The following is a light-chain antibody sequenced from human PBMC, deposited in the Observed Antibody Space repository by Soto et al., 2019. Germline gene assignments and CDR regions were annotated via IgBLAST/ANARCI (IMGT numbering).Light chain of an antibody. CDR3: QQYNSQRT. J-gene: IGKJ1*01. V-gene: IGKV1-5*03. CDR2: KAS. CDR1: QYISSW. Sequence: DIQMTQSPSTLSASVGDRVTITCRASQYISSWLAWYQQKSGKAPKLLIYKASSLESGVPSRFSGSGSGTEFTLTISSLQPDDFATYYCQQYNSQRTFGQGTKVEIK.